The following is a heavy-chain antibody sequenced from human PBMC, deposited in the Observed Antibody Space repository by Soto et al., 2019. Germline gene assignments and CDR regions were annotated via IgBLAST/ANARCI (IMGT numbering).Heavy chain of an antibody. Sequence: GASVKVSCKASGYTFTSYGISWVRQAPGQGLEWMGWISAYNGNTNYAQKLQGRVTMTTDTSTSTAYMELRSLRSDDTAVYYCARGFTGDRDYYYYYGMDVWGQGTTVTVSS. J-gene: IGHJ6*02. CDR1: GYTFTSYG. D-gene: IGHD7-27*01. V-gene: IGHV1-18*01. CDR2: ISAYNGNT. CDR3: ARGFTGDRDYYYYYGMDV.